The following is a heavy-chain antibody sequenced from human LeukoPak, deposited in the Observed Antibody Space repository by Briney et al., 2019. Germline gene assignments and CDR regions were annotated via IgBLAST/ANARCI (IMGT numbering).Heavy chain of an antibody. CDR1: GFIFRNYG. V-gene: IGHV3-23*01. J-gene: IGHJ3*02. CDR3: AKDSAYAFPI. CDR2: ISGHGDIT. Sequence: GGSLRLSCAASGFIFRNYGMNWVRQAPGKGLEWVSGISGHGDITYYADSVKGRFTVSRDNSKNTLYLQMNSLRAEGTALYYCAKDSAYAFPIWGQGTMVTVSS.